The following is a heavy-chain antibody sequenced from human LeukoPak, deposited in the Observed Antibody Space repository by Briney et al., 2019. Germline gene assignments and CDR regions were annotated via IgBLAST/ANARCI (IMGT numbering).Heavy chain of an antibody. CDR2: IYYSGSN. V-gene: IGHV4-39*07. CDR1: GGSISSSSYY. CDR3: ARDRGAAAGLNWFDP. D-gene: IGHD6-13*01. J-gene: IGHJ5*02. Sequence: SETLSLTCTVSGGSISSSSYYWGWIRQPPGKGLEWIGSIYYSGSNYYNPSLKSRVTISVDTSKNQFSLKLSSVTAADTAVYYCARDRGAAAGLNWFDPWGQGTLVTVSS.